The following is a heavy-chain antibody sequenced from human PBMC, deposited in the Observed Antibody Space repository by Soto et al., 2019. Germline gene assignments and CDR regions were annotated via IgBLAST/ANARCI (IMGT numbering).Heavy chain of an antibody. CDR2: ISHTWST. D-gene: IGHD2-15*01. CDR3: AREVFSAGSSTWFDP. J-gene: IGHJ5*02. CDR1: GGSIISASHS. Sequence: QLQLQESGSGLVKPSQTLSLTCAVSGGSIISASHSWTWLRQPPGEGLEWIGYISHTWSTYYTPSHKSRVTTAVDRSKNQCALKLDSVTAADTAVYYCAREVFSAGSSTWFDPWGQGTLVTVSS. V-gene: IGHV4-30-2*01.